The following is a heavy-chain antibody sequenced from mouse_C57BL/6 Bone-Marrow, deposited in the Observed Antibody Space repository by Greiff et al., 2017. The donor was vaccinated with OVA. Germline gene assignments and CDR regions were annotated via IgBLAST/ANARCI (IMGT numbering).Heavy chain of an antibody. D-gene: IGHD1-1*01. Sequence: VKLQESGAELVRPGASVTLSCKASGYTFTDYEMHWVKQTPVHGLEWIGAIDPETGGTAYNQKFKGKAILTADKSSSTAYMELRSLTSEDSAVYYCTRKKRRYYGSSWYFDVWGTGTTVTVSS. CDR2: IDPETGGT. V-gene: IGHV1-15*01. CDR3: TRKKRRYYGSSWYFDV. CDR1: GYTFTDYE. J-gene: IGHJ1*03.